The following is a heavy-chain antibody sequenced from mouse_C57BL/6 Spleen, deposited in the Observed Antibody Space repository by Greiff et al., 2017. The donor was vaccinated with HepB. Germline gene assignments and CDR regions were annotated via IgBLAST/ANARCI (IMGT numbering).Heavy chain of an antibody. J-gene: IGHJ2*01. Sequence: EVKLVESEGGLVQPGRSMKLSCTASGFTFSDYYMAWVRQVPEKGLEWVANINYDGSSTYYLDSLKSRFIISRDNAKNILYLQMSSLKSEDTATYYCARYYYGSSSYFDYWGQGTTLTVSS. D-gene: IGHD1-1*01. CDR1: GFTFSDYY. V-gene: IGHV5-16*01. CDR2: INYDGSST. CDR3: ARYYYGSSSYFDY.